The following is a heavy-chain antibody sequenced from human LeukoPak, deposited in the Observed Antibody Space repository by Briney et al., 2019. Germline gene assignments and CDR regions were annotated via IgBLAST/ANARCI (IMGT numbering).Heavy chain of an antibody. CDR3: ARGMVGVAGTRLWWFDP. CDR1: GGSISSSSYY. V-gene: IGHV4-61*05. D-gene: IGHD6-13*01. Sequence: SETLSLTCTVSGGSISSSSYYWGWIRQPPGKGLEWIGYIYYSGSTNYNPSLKSRVTISLDTSKNQFSLKLSSVTAADTAVYFCARGMVGVAGTRLWWFDPWGQGTLVTVSS. CDR2: IYYSGST. J-gene: IGHJ5*02.